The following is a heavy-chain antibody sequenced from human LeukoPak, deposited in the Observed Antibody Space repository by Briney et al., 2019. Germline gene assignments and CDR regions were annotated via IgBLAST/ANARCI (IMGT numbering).Heavy chain of an antibody. CDR2: ISSSSSYI. J-gene: IGHJ6*04. Sequence: GGSLRLSCAASGFTFSSYSMNWVRQAPGKGLEWVSSISSSSSYIYYADSVKGRFTISRDNAKNSLYLQMNSLRAEDTAVYYCASPAGFGTDFRGVWGKGTTVTVSS. V-gene: IGHV3-21*01. CDR1: GFTFSSYS. CDR3: ASPAGFGTDFRGV. D-gene: IGHD3-10*01.